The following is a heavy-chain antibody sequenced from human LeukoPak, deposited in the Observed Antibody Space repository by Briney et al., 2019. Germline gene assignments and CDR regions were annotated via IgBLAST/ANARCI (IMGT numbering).Heavy chain of an antibody. J-gene: IGHJ4*02. Sequence: ASVKVSCKASGYTFTGYYMHWVRQAPGQGLEWMGWINPNSGGTNFAQNFQVRVTITRDTSSSTAYMELSRLRSDDTAVYYSARDPYSNYFDYWGQGTLVTVSS. D-gene: IGHD4-11*01. CDR1: GYTFTGYY. CDR3: ARDPYSNYFDY. CDR2: INPNSGGT. V-gene: IGHV1-2*02.